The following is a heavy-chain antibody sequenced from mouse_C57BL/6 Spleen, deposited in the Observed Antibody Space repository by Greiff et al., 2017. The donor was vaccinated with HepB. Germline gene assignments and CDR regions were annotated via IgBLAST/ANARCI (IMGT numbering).Heavy chain of an antibody. J-gene: IGHJ4*01. D-gene: IGHD2-5*01. Sequence: QVHVKQPGAELVKPGASVKLSCKASGYTLTSYWMHWVKQRPGRGLEWIGRIDPNSGGTKYNEKFKSKATLTVDKPSSTAYMQLSSLTSEDSAVYYCASEGSYSNSYAMDYWGQGTSVTVSS. V-gene: IGHV1-72*01. CDR2: IDPNSGGT. CDR3: ASEGSYSNSYAMDY. CDR1: GYTLTSYW.